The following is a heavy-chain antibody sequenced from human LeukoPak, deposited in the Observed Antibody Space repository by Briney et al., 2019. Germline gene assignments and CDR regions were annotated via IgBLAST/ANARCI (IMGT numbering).Heavy chain of an antibody. CDR1: GYIFSSYW. CDR2: IKGDGSEK. CDR3: ARDGDDTSGYFSPFDY. D-gene: IGHD3-22*01. Sequence: PGGSLRLSCAASGYIFSSYWMTWVRQAPGKGLEWVANIKGDGSEKSYVDSVKGRFTISRDNAENSLYLQMNSLRAEDTAVYYCARDGDDTSGYFSPFDYWGQGTLVTVSS. J-gene: IGHJ4*02. V-gene: IGHV3-7*03.